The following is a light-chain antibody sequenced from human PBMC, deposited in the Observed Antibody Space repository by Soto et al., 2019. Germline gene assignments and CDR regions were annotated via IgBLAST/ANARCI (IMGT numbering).Light chain of an antibody. CDR1: SSDVGGYDY. CDR2: EVS. CDR3: SSYAGSDNLL. V-gene: IGLV2-8*01. Sequence: QSVLTQPPSASGSPGQSVTISCTGTSSDVGGYDYVSWYQHHPGKAPKLLIYEVSQRPSGIPDRFSASKSGNTASLTVSGLQPEDEADYYCSSYAGSDNLLFGGGTKLTVL. J-gene: IGLJ2*01.